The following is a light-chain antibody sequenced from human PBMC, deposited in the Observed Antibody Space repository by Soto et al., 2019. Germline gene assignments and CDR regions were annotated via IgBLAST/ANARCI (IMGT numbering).Light chain of an antibody. V-gene: IGKV4-1*01. Sequence: DIVMTQSPDSLAVSLGERATINCKSSQSVLYSSNNKNYLAWYQQKPGQPPKLLIYWASTRESGVPDRFSGSGSGTDFTLTISSLQAEDVALYHCQQYYNTITVGGGTKVDIK. CDR2: WAS. CDR1: QSVLYSSNNKNY. CDR3: QQYYNTIT. J-gene: IGKJ4*01.